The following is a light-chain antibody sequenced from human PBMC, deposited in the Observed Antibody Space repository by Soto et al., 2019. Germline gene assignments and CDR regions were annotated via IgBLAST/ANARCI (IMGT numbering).Light chain of an antibody. CDR1: SSDVGGYNY. J-gene: IGLJ2*01. V-gene: IGLV2-14*01. CDR2: DVS. CDR3: SSYTSSSTRGV. Sequence: QSVLTQPASVSGSPGQSITISCTGTSSDVGGYNYVSWYQQHPGKAPKLMIYDVSNRPSGVYNRFSGSKSGNTASLTISGLQAEDEADYYCSSYTSSSTRGVFGGGTKLTVL.